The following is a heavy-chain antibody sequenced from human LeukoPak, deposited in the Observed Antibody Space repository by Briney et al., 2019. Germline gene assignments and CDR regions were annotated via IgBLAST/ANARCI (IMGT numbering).Heavy chain of an antibody. D-gene: IGHD2-15*01. CDR3: ASPYCSGGSCYSAYYYYGMDV. V-gene: IGHV1-69*13. J-gene: IGHJ6*02. CDR2: IIPIFGTA. Sequence: ASVKVSCKASGYTFTSYGISWVRQAPGQGLEWMGGIIPIFGTANYAQKFQGRVTITADESTSTAYMELSSLRSEDTAVYYCASPYCSGGSCYSAYYYYGMDVWGQGTTVTVSS. CDR1: GYTFTSYG.